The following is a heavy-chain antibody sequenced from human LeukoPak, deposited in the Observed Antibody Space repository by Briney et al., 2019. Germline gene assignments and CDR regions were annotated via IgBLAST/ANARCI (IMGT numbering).Heavy chain of an antibody. D-gene: IGHD3-22*01. V-gene: IGHV4-30-4*08. CDR2: IYYSGST. CDR1: GVSISSGDYY. Sequence: PSETLSLTCTVSGVSISSGDYYWSWIRQPPGKGLEWSGYIYYSGSTYYNPSLKSRVTISVDTSKNQFSLKLSSVTAADTAVYYCARDQKYYYDSSGNFWGQGTMVTVSS. CDR3: ARDQKYYYDSSGNF. J-gene: IGHJ3*01.